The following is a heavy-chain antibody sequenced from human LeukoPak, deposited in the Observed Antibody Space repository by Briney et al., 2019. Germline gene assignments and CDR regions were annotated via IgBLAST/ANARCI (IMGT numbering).Heavy chain of an antibody. Sequence: PSETLSLTCTVSGGSISSSSYYWGWIRQPPGKGLEWIGSIYYSGSTYYNPSLKSRVTISVDTSKNQFSLKLSSVTAADTAVYYCARVWRSDSHKGFDPWGQGTLVTVSS. J-gene: IGHJ5*02. CDR2: IYYSGST. D-gene: IGHD3-10*01. CDR1: GGSISSSSYY. CDR3: ARVWRSDSHKGFDP. V-gene: IGHV4-39*07.